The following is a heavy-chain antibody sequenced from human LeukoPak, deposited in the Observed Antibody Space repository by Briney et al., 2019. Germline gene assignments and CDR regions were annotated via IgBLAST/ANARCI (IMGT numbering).Heavy chain of an antibody. J-gene: IGHJ3*02. CDR2: IYYSGST. V-gene: IGHV4-61*08. CDR3: ASNYYDSSGYYANAFDI. D-gene: IGHD3-22*01. Sequence: KASETLSLTCTVSGGSISSGDYYWSWIRQPPGKGLEWIGYIYYSGSTNYNPSLKSRVTMSVDTSKNQFSLKLSSVTAADTAVYYCASNYYDSSGYYANAFDIRGQGTMVTVSS. CDR1: GGSISSGDYY.